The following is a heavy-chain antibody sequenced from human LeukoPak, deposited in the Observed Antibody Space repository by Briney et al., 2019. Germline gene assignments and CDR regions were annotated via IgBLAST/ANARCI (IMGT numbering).Heavy chain of an antibody. J-gene: IGHJ4*02. V-gene: IGHV5-51*01. CDR1: GYSFTSYW. Sequence: PGESLKISCKGSGYSFTSYWIGWVRQMPGKGLEWLGIIYPGDSDTRYTPSFQGQVSISTDRSINTAYLQWSSLKASHPAMYFWARVLFYGLGRRGIDYWGQGTLVTVSS. CDR2: IYPGDSDT. D-gene: IGHD3-10*01. CDR3: ARVLFYGLGRRGIDY.